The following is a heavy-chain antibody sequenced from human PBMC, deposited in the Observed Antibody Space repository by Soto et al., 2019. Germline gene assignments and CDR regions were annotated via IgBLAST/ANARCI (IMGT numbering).Heavy chain of an antibody. J-gene: IGHJ4*02. D-gene: IGHD3-16*02. CDR1: GYTFTSYA. CDR2: INAGNGNT. Sequence: GASVKVSCKASGYTFTSYAMHWVRQAPGQRLEWMGWINAGNGNTKYSQKFQGRVTITRDTSASTAYMELSSLRSEDTAVYYCSRDIRTLRGYPTYYFDYWGQGTLVTVSS. CDR3: SRDIRTLRGYPTYYFDY. V-gene: IGHV1-3*01.